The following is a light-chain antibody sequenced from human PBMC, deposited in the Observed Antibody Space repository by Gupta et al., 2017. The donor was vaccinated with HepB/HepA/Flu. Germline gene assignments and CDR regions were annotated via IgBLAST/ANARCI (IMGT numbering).Light chain of an antibody. J-gene: IGKJ4*01. CDR1: QDISSW. CDR3: QQAIWFPLT. Sequence: IQMTQSPSSVSASVGDRVTITCRASQDISSWLAWYQQKPGKAPKLLIYAASSLQSGVPSRFSGSGSGTDFTLTISSLRPEDFATYYGQQAIWFPLTFGGGTKVEIK. CDR2: AAS. V-gene: IGKV1D-12*01.